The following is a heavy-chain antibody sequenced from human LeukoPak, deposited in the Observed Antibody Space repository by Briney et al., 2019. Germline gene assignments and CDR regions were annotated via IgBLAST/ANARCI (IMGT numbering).Heavy chain of an antibody. J-gene: IGHJ6*02. V-gene: IGHV1-69*04. CDR3: ARDSRREGYSSSWYSGGMDV. D-gene: IGHD6-13*01. Sequence: SVKVSCKASGGTFSSYAISRVRQAPGQGLEWMGRIIPILGIANYAQKFQGRVTITADKSTSTAYMELSSLRSEDTAVYYCARDSRREGYSSSWYSGGMDVWGQGTTVTVSS. CDR1: GGTFSSYA. CDR2: IIPILGIA.